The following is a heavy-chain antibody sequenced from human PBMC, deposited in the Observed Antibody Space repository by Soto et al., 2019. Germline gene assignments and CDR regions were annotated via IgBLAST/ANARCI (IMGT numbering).Heavy chain of an antibody. J-gene: IGHJ4*02. CDR2: ISPDDGNT. CDR1: GYTFSSYT. D-gene: IGHD3-10*01. V-gene: IGHV1-18*01. CDR3: ARVEAPFGESLH. Sequence: GASVKVSCKTSGYTFSSYTIAWVRQAPGQGLEWLGWISPDDGNTEYEQKFQGRLTMTADTLTNNAYMELRSLKYDDTAVYYCARVEAPFGESLHWGQGTPVTVSS.